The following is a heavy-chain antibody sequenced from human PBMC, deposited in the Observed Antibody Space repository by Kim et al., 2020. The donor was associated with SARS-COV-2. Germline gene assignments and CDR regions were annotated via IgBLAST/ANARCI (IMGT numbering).Heavy chain of an antibody. CDR3: ARARIDV. D-gene: IGHD2-15*01. V-gene: IGHV3-7*03. J-gene: IGHJ6*02. CDR2: IKPDGSET. CDR1: GFTFSSFW. Sequence: GGSLRLSCAASGFTFSSFWMTWVRQAPGKGLERVANIKPDGSETYYADSVKGRFTISRDNAQKSLYLQMNSLRAEDTAVYYCARARIDVWGQGTTVTVSS.